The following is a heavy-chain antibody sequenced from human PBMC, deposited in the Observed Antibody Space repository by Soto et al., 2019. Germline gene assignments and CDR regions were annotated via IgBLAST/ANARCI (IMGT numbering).Heavy chain of an antibody. J-gene: IGHJ4*02. V-gene: IGHV3-33*01. CDR3: GREARSGRRRRIDK. CDR2: IRYDGTNT. CDR1: GFTFSNHG. Sequence: PVVSLRLSFAASGFTFSNHGMHWVRQAPGKGLEWVTVIRYDGTNTFYADSVKGRFTISRDISENTVFLQMNSLRAEDTAVYYWGREARSGRRRRIDKWGKANLVTV. D-gene: IGHD6-19*01.